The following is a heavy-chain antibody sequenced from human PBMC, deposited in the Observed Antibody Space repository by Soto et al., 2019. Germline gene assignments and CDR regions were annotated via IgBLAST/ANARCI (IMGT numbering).Heavy chain of an antibody. Sequence: EVQLVESGGGLVKPGGSLRLSCAASGFTFSSYSMNWVRQAPGKGLEWVSSISSSSSYIYYADSVKGRFTISRDNAKNSLYLQMNSLRAEDTAVYYCARDDDNSSGWYWYYYYGMDVWGQGTTVTVSS. CDR3: ARDDDNSSGWYWYYYYGMDV. J-gene: IGHJ6*02. D-gene: IGHD6-19*01. V-gene: IGHV3-21*01. CDR1: GFTFSSYS. CDR2: ISSSSSYI.